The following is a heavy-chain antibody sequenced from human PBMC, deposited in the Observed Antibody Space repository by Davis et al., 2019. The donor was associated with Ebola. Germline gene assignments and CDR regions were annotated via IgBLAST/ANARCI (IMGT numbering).Heavy chain of an antibody. CDR1: GFTFSSYG. J-gene: IGHJ6*03. CDR2: ISYDGSSK. D-gene: IGHD1-26*01. CDR3: AKDRSSGSYDDYYMDV. V-gene: IGHV3-30*18. Sequence: PGGSLRLSCAASGFTFSSYGMHWVRQAPGKGLEWVAVISYDGSSKYYADSVKGRFTISRDNCKNTLYLQMNSLRAEDTAVYYCAKDRSSGSYDDYYMDVWGKGTTVTVSS.